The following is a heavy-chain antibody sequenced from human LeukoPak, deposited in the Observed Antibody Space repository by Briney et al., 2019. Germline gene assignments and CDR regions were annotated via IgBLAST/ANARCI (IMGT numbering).Heavy chain of an antibody. D-gene: IGHD5-12*01. CDR3: ARDSGYVYYYYYGMDV. CDR1: GGSSSGYY. V-gene: IGHV4-34*01. Sequence: SETLSLTCAVYGGSSSGYYWSWIRQPPGKGLEWIGEINHSGSTNYNPSLKSRVTISVDTSKNQFSLKLSSVTAADTAVYYCARDSGYVYYYYYGMDVWGQGTTVTVSS. CDR2: INHSGST. J-gene: IGHJ6*02.